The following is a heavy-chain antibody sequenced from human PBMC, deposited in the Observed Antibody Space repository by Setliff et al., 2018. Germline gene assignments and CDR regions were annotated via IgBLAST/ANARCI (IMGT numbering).Heavy chain of an antibody. CDR1: GYTFTSYG. V-gene: IGHV1-18*01. CDR2: ISAYNGNT. J-gene: IGHJ4*02. Sequence: GASVKVSCKASGYTFTSYGISWVRQAPGQGLEWMGWISAYNGNTNYAQKLQGRVTMTTDTSTNTAYMEVRSLGSDDTAMYYCARAVGYCSGGSCYKGDDYWGQGTLVTVPQ. D-gene: IGHD2-15*01. CDR3: ARAVGYCSGGSCYKGDDY.